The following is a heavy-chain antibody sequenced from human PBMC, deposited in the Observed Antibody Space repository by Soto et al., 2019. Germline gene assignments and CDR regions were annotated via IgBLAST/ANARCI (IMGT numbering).Heavy chain of an antibody. CDR3: ARLMNIVLLPTATNAFDI. J-gene: IGHJ3*02. CDR2: IKSDGSLT. V-gene: IGHV3-74*01. D-gene: IGHD2-2*01. Sequence: PGGSLGLSCAASGFTFSSYWMHWVRQAAGKGLVWVSCIKSDGSLTNDADSVKGRFTISRDNSKNTLYLQMNSLGAEDTAIYYCARLMNIVLLPTATNAFDIWGQGTLVTGSS. CDR1: GFTFSSYW.